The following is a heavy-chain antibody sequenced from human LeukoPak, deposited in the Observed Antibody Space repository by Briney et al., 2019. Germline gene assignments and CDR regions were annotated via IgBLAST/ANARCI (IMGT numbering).Heavy chain of an antibody. Sequence: ASVKVSCKASGYTFTGYYMHWVRQAPGQGLEWMGWINPNSGGTNYAQKFQGRVTMTRDTSMTTVYMELSSLRSDDTAVYFCARGWGPTGLDYWGQGTLVTVSP. V-gene: IGHV1-2*02. CDR2: INPNSGGT. CDR1: GYTFTGYY. D-gene: IGHD1-1*01. J-gene: IGHJ4*02. CDR3: ARGWGPTGLDY.